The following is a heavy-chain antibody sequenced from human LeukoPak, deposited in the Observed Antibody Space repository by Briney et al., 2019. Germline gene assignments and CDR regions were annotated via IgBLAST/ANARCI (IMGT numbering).Heavy chain of an antibody. Sequence: SETLSLTCTVSGYSINSLDLWSWVRPPPGKGLGWNGERYLSGTTHSNPSVKSRVTISIDKSKNQFFLNLSSVTAADTAVYYCAGLVGRYSSGLYYYYFDYWGQGTLVTVSS. CDR1: GYSINSLDL. V-gene: IGHV4-4*02. D-gene: IGHD3-22*01. J-gene: IGHJ4*02. CDR3: AGLVGRYSSGLYYYYFDY. CDR2: RYLSGTT.